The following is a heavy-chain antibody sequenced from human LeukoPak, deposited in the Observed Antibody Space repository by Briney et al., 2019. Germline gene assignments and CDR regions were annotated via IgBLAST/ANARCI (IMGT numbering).Heavy chain of an antibody. J-gene: IGHJ4*02. CDR2: IFASGST. V-gene: IGHV4-4*07. Sequence: SETLSLTCTVSGASISTYYWSWIRQPAGKGLEWIGRIFASGSTNYNPSLKSGIAMSVDTSKNQFSLNLTSVTAADTAMYYCVQDGPLRSDYWGQGTLVTVSS. CDR3: VQDGPLRSDY. D-gene: IGHD5/OR15-5a*01. CDR1: GASISTYY.